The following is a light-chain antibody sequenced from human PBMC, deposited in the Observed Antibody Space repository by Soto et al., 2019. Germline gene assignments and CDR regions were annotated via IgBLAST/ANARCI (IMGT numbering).Light chain of an antibody. Sequence: DILMTQSPATLSVSPGESATLSCRASQSVHSNLAWYHQKPGQAPRLLIYAASTRATGIPARFSGSGSGTEFTLTISSLQSEDSAVYYCQQYNNWPLWTFGQGTKVEIK. CDR1: QSVHSN. CDR2: AAS. CDR3: QQYNNWPLWT. J-gene: IGKJ1*01. V-gene: IGKV3-15*01.